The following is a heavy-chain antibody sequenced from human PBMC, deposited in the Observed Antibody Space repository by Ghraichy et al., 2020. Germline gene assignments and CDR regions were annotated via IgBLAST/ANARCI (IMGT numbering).Heavy chain of an antibody. D-gene: IGHD5-12*01. CDR2: INTNTGNP. CDR3: ARDLIDSGYDLRAFDY. V-gene: IGHV7-4-1*02. J-gene: IGHJ4*02. Sequence: ASVKVSCKASGYTFTSYAMNWVRQAPGQGLEWMGWINTNTGNPTYAQGFTGRFVFSLDTSVSTAYLQISSLKAEDTAVYYCARDLIDSGYDLRAFDYWGQGTLVTVAS. CDR1: GYTFTSYA.